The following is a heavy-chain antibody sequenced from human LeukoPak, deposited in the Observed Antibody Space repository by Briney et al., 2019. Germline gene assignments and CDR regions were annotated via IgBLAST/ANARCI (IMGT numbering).Heavy chain of an antibody. V-gene: IGHV4-30-2*01. CDR1: GGSISTGTYY. J-gene: IGHJ4*02. CDR3: ARDSISLASGSPVYYFDY. D-gene: IGHD6-25*01. CDR2: IYHTGNT. Sequence: SQTLSLTCTVSGGSISTGTYYWSWVRQPPGKGPEWLGYIYHTGNTYYNPSLKSRVTISVDTSKNQFSLKLTSVTAADTAVYYCARDSISLASGSPVYYFDYWGQGTLVAVSS.